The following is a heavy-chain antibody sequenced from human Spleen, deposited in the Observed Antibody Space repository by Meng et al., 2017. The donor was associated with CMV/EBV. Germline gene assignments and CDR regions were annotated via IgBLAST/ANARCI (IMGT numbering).Heavy chain of an antibody. J-gene: IGHJ4*02. V-gene: IGHV4-39*07. Sequence: GSLRLSCTVSGASIRSSNYYWAWIRQPPGKQLEWIGNIYYTGSVYYNLSLESRVTISVDTSKNKFSLKLSSVTAADTAVYYCARVLWSGYYYWGQGTLVTVSS. CDR3: ARVLWSGYYY. CDR1: GASIRSSNYY. D-gene: IGHD3-3*01. CDR2: IYYTGSV.